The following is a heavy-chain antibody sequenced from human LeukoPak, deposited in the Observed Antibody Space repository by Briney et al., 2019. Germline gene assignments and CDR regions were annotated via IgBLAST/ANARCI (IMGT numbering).Heavy chain of an antibody. CDR2: ISAYNGNT. D-gene: IGHD2-21*01. J-gene: IGHJ1*01. CDR3: GRPSQHTDKGGFFQH. V-gene: IGHV1-18*01. Sequence: ASVKVSCKASGYTFTSYGISWVRQAPGQGLEWMGWISAYNGNTEYAQKLQGRVTMTTDTSTSTAYMELRSLRSDATAVYYCGRPSQHTDKGGFFQHWGQGTLVTVSS. CDR1: GYTFTSYG.